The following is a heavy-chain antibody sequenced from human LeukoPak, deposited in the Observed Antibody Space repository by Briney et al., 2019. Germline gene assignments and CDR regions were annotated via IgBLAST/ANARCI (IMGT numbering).Heavy chain of an antibody. CDR2: ISSDSSTI. V-gene: IGHV3-48*02. Sequence: GGSLRLSCAASGFTFSSYSMNWVRQAPGKGLEWVSYISSDSSTIYYADSVKGRFTISRDNAKNSLYLQMNSLRDEDTAMYYCAREEFLSGYYYMDVWGKGTTVPSP. CDR1: GFTFSSYS. D-gene: IGHD3-3*01. CDR3: AREEFLSGYYYMDV. J-gene: IGHJ6*03.